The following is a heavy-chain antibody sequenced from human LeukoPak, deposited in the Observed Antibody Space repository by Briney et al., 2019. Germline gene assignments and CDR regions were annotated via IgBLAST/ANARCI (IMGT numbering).Heavy chain of an antibody. CDR3: ARSCSGGSCYESDFDY. CDR1: GGTFSSYT. J-gene: IGHJ4*02. CDR2: IIPILGIA. D-gene: IGHD2-15*01. Sequence: SVKVSCKASGGTFSSYTISWVRQAPGQGLEWMGRIIPILGIANYAQKFQGRVTIIADKSTGTAYMELSSLRSEDTAVYYCARSCSGGSCYESDFDYWGQGTLVTVSS. V-gene: IGHV1-69*02.